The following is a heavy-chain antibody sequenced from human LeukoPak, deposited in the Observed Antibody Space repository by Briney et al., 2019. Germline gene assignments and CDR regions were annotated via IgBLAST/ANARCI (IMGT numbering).Heavy chain of an antibody. J-gene: IGHJ3*02. CDR3: ARHERDASLDHALDI. Sequence: PAETLSLTCTVSGGSISSYYWRWIRQAPGKGLEWMGYIYYSGTTSYNPSLKSRVTILLDTSKNQFSLKLSSVTAADTAVYYCARHERDASLDHALDIWGQGTMVTVSS. D-gene: IGHD5-24*01. CDR2: IYYSGTT. V-gene: IGHV4-59*08. CDR1: GGSISSYY.